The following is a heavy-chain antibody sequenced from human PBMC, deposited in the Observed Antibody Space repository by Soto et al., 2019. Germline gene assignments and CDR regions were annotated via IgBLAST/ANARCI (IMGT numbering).Heavy chain of an antibody. CDR3: ARDPAP. CDR2: TNNSGST. J-gene: IGHJ5*02. CDR1: GGSISSSSYY. V-gene: IGHV4-31*03. Sequence: SETLSLTCTVSGGSISSSSYYWGWIRQNPGKGLEWIGDTNNSGSTCYNPSLKSRVTISVDTSKNQFSLKLTSVTAADTAVYYCARDPAPWGQGTLVTVSS.